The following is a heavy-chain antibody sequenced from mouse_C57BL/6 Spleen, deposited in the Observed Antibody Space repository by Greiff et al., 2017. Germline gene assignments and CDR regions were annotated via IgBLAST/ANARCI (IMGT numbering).Heavy chain of an antibody. J-gene: IGHJ4*01. V-gene: IGHV1-69*01. CDR1: GYTFTSYS. CDR2: IDPSGSYT. Sequence: QVQLQQPGAELVMPGASVKLSCTASGYTFTSYSMHWVQQRPGQGLEWVGEIDPSGSYTNYNQKFKGKSTFTVDKSSSTAYMQLSSLTSEDSAVYYCARGPHCYAMDYWGQGTSVTVSS. D-gene: IGHD6-1*01. CDR3: ARGPHCYAMDY.